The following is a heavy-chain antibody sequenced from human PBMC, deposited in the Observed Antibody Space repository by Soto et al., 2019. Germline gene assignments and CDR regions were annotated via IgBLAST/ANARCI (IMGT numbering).Heavy chain of an antibody. Sequence: QVQLVESGGGLVRPGGSLRLSCEASGFTFRDYYMTWFRQAPGKGLEWLSYIDSSTKYTNYADSVKGRFTISRDNAKNSLYLQRNSLRADGTAVYYCAREYYYTMDVWGQGTMVTLS. CDR3: AREYYYTMDV. J-gene: IGHJ6*02. CDR1: GFTFRDYY. V-gene: IGHV3-11*05. CDR2: IDSSTKYT.